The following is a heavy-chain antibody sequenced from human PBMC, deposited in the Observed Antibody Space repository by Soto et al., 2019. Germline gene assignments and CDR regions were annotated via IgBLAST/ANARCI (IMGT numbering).Heavy chain of an antibody. V-gene: IGHV4-34*01. J-gene: IGHJ6*02. Sequence: KPSETLSLTCAVYGGSFSGYYWSWIRQPPGKXLEWIGEINHSGSTNYNPSLKSRVPISVDTSKNQFSLKLSSVTAADTAVYYCARRSIRFLEWRNYYGMDVWGQGSTVTVSS. D-gene: IGHD3-3*01. CDR2: INHSGST. CDR1: GGSFSGYY. CDR3: ARRSIRFLEWRNYYGMDV.